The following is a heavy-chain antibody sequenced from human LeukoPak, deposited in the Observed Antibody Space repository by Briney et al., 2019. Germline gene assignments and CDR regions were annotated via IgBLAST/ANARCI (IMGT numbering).Heavy chain of an antibody. CDR2: INHSGST. V-gene: IGHV4-34*01. J-gene: IGHJ4*02. CDR3: ARHRTYYYGSGSYNFDY. CDR1: GGSFSGYY. D-gene: IGHD3-10*01. Sequence: SETLSLTCAVYGGSFSGYYWSWIRQPPGKGLEWIGEINHSGSTNYNPSLKSRVTISVDTSKNQFSLKLSSVTAADTAVYYCARHRTYYYGSGSYNFDYWGQGTLVTVSS.